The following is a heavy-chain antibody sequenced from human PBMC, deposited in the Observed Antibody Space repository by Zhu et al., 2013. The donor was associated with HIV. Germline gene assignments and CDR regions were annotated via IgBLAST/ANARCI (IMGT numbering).Heavy chain of an antibody. J-gene: IGHJ4*02. V-gene: IGHV3-30-3*01. CDR1: GFTFSSYA. CDR2: IAHDGSIK. Sequence: VQLVESGGGVVQPGRSLRLSCAASGFTFSSYAMHWVRQAPGKGLEWVAVIAHDGSIKLYTESVKGRFTISRDDSKNTLSLQMDSLRDEDTALYYCARDPITGVPDYFDYWGQGTLVTVSS. D-gene: IGHD1-20*01. CDR3: ARDPITGVPDYFDY.